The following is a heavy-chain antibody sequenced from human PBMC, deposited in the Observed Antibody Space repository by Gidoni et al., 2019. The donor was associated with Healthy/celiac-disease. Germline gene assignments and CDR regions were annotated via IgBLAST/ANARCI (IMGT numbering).Heavy chain of an antibody. J-gene: IGHJ4*02. CDR3: ARVECSGGSCYSDY. V-gene: IGHV3-33*01. D-gene: IGHD2-15*01. Sequence: QVQLVASGGGVVQPGRSLRLSCAASGFTFSSYGMHWVRQAPGKGLEWVAVIWYDGSNKYYADSVKGRFPISRDNSKNTLYLQMNSLRAEDTAVYYCARVECSGGSCYSDYWGQGTLVTVSS. CDR1: GFTFSSYG. CDR2: IWYDGSNK.